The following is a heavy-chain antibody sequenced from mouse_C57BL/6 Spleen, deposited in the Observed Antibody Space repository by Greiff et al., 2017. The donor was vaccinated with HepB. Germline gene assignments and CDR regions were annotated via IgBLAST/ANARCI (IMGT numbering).Heavy chain of an antibody. CDR1: GYAFSSSW. Sequence: QVQLKQSGPELVKPGASVKISCKASGYAFSSSWMNWVKQRPGKGLEWIGRIYPGDGDTNYNGKFKGKATLTADKSSSTAYMQLSSLTSEDSAVYFCARPLIYGSSPLAYWGQGTLVTVSA. CDR2: IYPGDGDT. CDR3: ARPLIYGSSPLAY. J-gene: IGHJ3*01. D-gene: IGHD1-1*01. V-gene: IGHV1-82*01.